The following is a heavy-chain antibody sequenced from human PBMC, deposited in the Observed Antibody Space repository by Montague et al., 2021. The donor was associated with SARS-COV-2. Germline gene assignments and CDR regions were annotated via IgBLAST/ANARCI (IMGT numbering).Heavy chain of an antibody. CDR1: GDSISSGYFY. CDR3: ARHLAISGLAAVCDY. D-gene: IGHD2-15*01. J-gene: IGHJ4*02. V-gene: IGHV4-39*01. CDR2: IHYSGIT. Sequence: SETLSLTCTVSGDSISSGYFYRGWIRQPPGKGLEWVGTIHYSGITYYNPSLKSRVTISVDTSRNQFSLKLSSVTAADTAMYYCARHLAISGLAAVCDYWGQGTLVTVSS.